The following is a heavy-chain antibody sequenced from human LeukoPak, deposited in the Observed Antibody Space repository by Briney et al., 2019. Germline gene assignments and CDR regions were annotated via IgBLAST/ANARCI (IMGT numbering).Heavy chain of an antibody. CDR3: AREVNYYYYMDV. J-gene: IGHJ6*03. CDR2: ISDGGSNT. Sequence: GGSLRLSCSASGFTFSDYGLHWVRQAPGKGLVWVAIISDGGSNTYYGDSVKGRFTVSRDNSENTLYLQMTSLRVDDTAVYYCAREVNYYYYMDVWGKGTTVTVS. V-gene: IGHV3-30*01. CDR1: GFTFSDYG. D-gene: IGHD4-11*01.